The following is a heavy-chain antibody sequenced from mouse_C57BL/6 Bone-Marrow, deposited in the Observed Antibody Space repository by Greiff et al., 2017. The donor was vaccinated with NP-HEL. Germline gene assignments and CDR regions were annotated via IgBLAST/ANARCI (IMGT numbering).Heavy chain of an antibody. CDR1: GYTFTEYT. CDR2: FYPGSGSI. CDR3: ARREGGGSSPNWYFDV. D-gene: IGHD1-1*01. J-gene: IGHJ1*03. Sequence: QVQLQQSGAELVKPGASVKLSCKASGYTFTEYTIHWVKQRSGQGLEWIGWFYPGSGSIKYNEKFKDKATLTADKSSSTVYMELSRLTSEDSAVYFCARREGGGSSPNWYFDVWGTGTTVTVSS. V-gene: IGHV1-62-2*01.